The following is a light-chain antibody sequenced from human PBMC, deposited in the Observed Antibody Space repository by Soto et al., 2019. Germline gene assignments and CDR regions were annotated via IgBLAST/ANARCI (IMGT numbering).Light chain of an antibody. J-gene: IGKJ5*01. CDR2: DAS. CDR1: QSVSSY. V-gene: IGKV3-11*01. Sequence: EIVLTQSPGTLSLSPGERATLSFRASQSVSSYLAWYQQKPGQAPRLLIYDASNRATGIPARFSGSGSGTDFTLTISSLEPEDFAVYYCQQRSNWPSTFGQGTRLEI. CDR3: QQRSNWPST.